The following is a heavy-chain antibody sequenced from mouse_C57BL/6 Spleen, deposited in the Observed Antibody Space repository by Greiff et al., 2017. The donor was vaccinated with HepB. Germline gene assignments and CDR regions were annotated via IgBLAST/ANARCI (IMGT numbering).Heavy chain of an antibody. J-gene: IGHJ4*01. CDR3: ARGGYGSYYAMDY. CDR2: ISYSGST. D-gene: IGHD1-1*01. Sequence: EVHLVESGPGMVKPSQSLSLTCTVTGYSITSGYDWHWIRHFPGNKLEWMGYISYSGSTNYNPSLKSRISITHDTSKNHFFLKLNSVTTEDTATYYCARGGYGSYYAMDYWGQGTSVTVSS. CDR1: GYSITSGYD. V-gene: IGHV3-1*01.